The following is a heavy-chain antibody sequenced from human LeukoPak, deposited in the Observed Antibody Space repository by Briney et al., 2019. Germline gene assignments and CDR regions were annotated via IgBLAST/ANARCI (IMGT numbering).Heavy chain of an antibody. CDR3: ARVTDYDFWSGYYSGNFDY. Sequence: ASVKVSCKASGYTFTGYYMRWVRQAPGQGLEWMGWINPNSGGTNYAQKFQGRVTMTRDTSISTAYMELSRLRSDDTAVYYCARVTDYDFWSGYYSGNFDYWGQGTLVTVSS. J-gene: IGHJ4*02. D-gene: IGHD3-3*01. CDR1: GYTFTGYY. CDR2: INPNSGGT. V-gene: IGHV1-2*02.